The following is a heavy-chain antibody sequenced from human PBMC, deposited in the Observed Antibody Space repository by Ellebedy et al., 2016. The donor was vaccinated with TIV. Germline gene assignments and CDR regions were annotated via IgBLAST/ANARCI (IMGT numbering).Heavy chain of an antibody. J-gene: IGHJ4*02. CDR3: ARDLEMATGGGDFDY. Sequence: AASVKVSCKASGYTFTSYGISWVRPAPGQGLEWMGWISAYNGNTNYAQKLQGRVTMTTDTSTSTAYMELRSLRSDDTAVYYCARDLEMATGGGDFDYWGQGTLVTVSS. CDR1: GYTFTSYG. V-gene: IGHV1-18*01. D-gene: IGHD5-24*01. CDR2: ISAYNGNT.